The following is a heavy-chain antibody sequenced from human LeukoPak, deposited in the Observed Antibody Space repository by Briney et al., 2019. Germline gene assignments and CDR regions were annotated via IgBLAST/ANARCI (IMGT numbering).Heavy chain of an antibody. J-gene: IGHJ6*02. V-gene: IGHV1-2*02. D-gene: IGHD3-3*01. CDR2: INPNSGGT. CDR1: GYTFTGYY. CDR3: ARGTPNYDFWSAYYYYYGMDV. Sequence: ASVKVSCKASGYTFTGYYMHWVRQAPGQGLEWMGWINPNSGGTNYAQKLQGRVTMTTDTSTSTAYMELRSLRSDDTAVYYCARGTPNYDFWSAYYYYYGMDVWGQGTTVTVSS.